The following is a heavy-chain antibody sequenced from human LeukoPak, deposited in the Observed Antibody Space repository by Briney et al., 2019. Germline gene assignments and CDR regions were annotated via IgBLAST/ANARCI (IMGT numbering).Heavy chain of an antibody. CDR3: ARGPYYYDSSGYYYQYYFDY. CDR1: GGSFSGYY. J-gene: IGHJ4*02. V-gene: IGHV4-34*01. D-gene: IGHD3-22*01. Sequence: SETLSLTCAVYGGSFSGYYWSWIRQPPGKGLEWIGEINHSGSTNYNPSLESRVTISVDTSKNQFSLKLSSVTAADTAVYYCARGPYYYDSSGYYYQYYFDYWGQGTLVTVSS. CDR2: INHSGST.